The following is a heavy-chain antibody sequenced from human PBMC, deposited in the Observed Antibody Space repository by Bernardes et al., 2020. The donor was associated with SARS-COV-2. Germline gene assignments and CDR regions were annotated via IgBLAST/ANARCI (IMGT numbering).Heavy chain of an antibody. Sequence: GGSLRLSCAASGMTFSSFWMHWVRQVPGKGLVRVSRINEDGSTTDYAESVKGRFTISRDNAKNTLFLHMSSLRAEDSAVYYCARDVVGREDFWGQGTLVSVSS. D-gene: IGHD1-26*01. CDR1: GMTFSSFW. CDR3: ARDVVGREDF. CDR2: INEDGSTT. V-gene: IGHV3-74*01. J-gene: IGHJ4*02.